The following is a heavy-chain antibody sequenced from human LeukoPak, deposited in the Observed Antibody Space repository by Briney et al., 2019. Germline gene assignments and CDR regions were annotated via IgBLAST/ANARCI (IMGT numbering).Heavy chain of an antibody. V-gene: IGHV1-8*01. CDR2: MNPNSGNT. CDR1: GYTFTSYD. Sequence: ASVKVSCKASGYTFTSYDINWVRQATGQGLERKGWMNPNSGNTGYAQKFQGRVAMTRNTSISTAYMELSSLRSEDTAVYYCGLRGYSYGYVSDYFDYWGQGTLVTVSS. D-gene: IGHD5-18*01. J-gene: IGHJ4*02. CDR3: GLRGYSYGYVSDYFDY.